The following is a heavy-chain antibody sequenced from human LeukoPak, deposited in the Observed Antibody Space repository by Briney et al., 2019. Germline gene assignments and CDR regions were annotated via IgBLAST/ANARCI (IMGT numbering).Heavy chain of an antibody. CDR3: ASASGGPGTFYRIDS. V-gene: IGHV4-59*08. J-gene: IGHJ4*02. D-gene: IGHD3-10*01. Sequence: SETLSLTCTVSGGSISSYYWSWIRQPPGKGLEWIGYIYYSGSTNYNPSLKSRVTISVDTSKNQFSLKLSSVTAADTAVYYCASASGGPGTFYRIDSWGQGTLVTVSS. CDR1: GGSISSYY. CDR2: IYYSGST.